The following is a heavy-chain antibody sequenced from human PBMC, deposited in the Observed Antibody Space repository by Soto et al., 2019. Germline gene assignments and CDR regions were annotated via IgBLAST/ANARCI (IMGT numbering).Heavy chain of an antibody. CDR2: IWNDGSTK. J-gene: IGHJ4*02. Sequence: QVQLVESGGGVVQPGTSLRLSCAASGFTFRTYGMHWVRQAPGEGLEWVASIWNDGSTKHYADSVKDRFIISRDNSKNTLFLQMNSLRADDTAVYYCARKGDYGDHRFDYWGQGSLVIVSS. CDR3: ARKGDYGDHRFDY. CDR1: GFTFRTYG. V-gene: IGHV3-33*01. D-gene: IGHD4-17*01.